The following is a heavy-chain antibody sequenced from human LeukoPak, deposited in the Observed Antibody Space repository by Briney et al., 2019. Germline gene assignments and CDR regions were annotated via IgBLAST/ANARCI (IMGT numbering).Heavy chain of an antibody. J-gene: IGHJ6*02. CDR3: AGGGGVDV. CDR2: INHNGNVN. V-gene: IGHV3-7*03. D-gene: IGHD3-16*01. Sequence: GGSLRLSCAPSGFTFSSYWMNWARHAPGKGLEWVASINHNGNVNYYVDSVKGRFTIYRHNAKNSLYLQMSNLRAEHTAVYFWAGGGGVDVWGQGATVTVPS. CDR1: GFTFSSYW.